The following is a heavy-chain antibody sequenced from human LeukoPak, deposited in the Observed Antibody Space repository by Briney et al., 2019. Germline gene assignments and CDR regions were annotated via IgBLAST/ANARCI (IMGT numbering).Heavy chain of an antibody. D-gene: IGHD3-3*01. Sequence: GGSLRLSCAASGFTFSSYGMHWVRQAPGKGLEWVAFIRYDGSNKYYADSVKGRFTISRDNSKNTLYLQMNSLRAEDTAVYYCARLTGYYDFWSANGGYWGQGTLVTVSS. CDR1: GFTFSSYG. CDR3: ARLTGYYDFWSANGGY. J-gene: IGHJ4*02. CDR2: IRYDGSNK. V-gene: IGHV3-30*02.